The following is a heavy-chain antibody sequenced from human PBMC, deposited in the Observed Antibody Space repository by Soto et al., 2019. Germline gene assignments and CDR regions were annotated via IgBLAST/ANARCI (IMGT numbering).Heavy chain of an antibody. D-gene: IGHD2-8*02. CDR3: TGEVASGY. Sequence: QVQLVEPGGGVVQPGRSLRLSCAVFGFTVSTYGMHWVRQAPGKGLEWVAVISRDGGTKYYADSVKGRFTISKDNSRNTLYLEMNNLRGDDMGVYYCTGEVASGYWGQGTLVIVSS. V-gene: IGHV3-30*03. CDR1: GFTVSTYG. J-gene: IGHJ4*02. CDR2: ISRDGGTK.